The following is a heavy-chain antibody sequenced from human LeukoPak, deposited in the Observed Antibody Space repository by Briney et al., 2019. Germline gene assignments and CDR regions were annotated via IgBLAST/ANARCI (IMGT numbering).Heavy chain of an antibody. CDR1: GFTFDDYG. CDR3: AELGITMIGGV. Sequence: GGSLRLSCAASGFTFDDYGMSWVRQAPGKGLEWVSGISWNSGSIGYADSVKGRFTISRDNAKNSLYLQMNSLRAEDTAVYYCAELGITMIGGVWGKGTTVTISS. J-gene: IGHJ6*04. V-gene: IGHV3-20*04. D-gene: IGHD3-10*02. CDR2: ISWNSGSI.